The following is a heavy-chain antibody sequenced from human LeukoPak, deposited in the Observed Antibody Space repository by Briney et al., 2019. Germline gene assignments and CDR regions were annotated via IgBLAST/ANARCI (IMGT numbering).Heavy chain of an antibody. CDR1: GFTFSNAW. Sequence: RTGGSLILSCAASGFTFSNAWMSWVRQGPGKGLEWVGRIKSKTDGGTTDYAAPVKGRFTISRDDSKNTLYLQMNSLKTEDTAVYYCTTQRSRITMVRGVIRSDHWGQGTLVTVSS. CDR2: IKSKTDGGTT. J-gene: IGHJ4*02. D-gene: IGHD3-10*01. V-gene: IGHV3-15*01. CDR3: TTQRSRITMVRGVIRSDH.